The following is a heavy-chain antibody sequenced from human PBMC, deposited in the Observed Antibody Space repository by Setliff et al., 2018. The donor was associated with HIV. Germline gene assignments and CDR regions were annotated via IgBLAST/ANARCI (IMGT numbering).Heavy chain of an antibody. J-gene: IGHJ4*02. CDR1: GFIFSDYF. Sequence: GGSLRLSCAASGFIFSDYFMDWVRQAPGKGLEWVGRSRNKAKSYTTEFAASGKGRFTISRDDSKNSLYLQMNSLKTEDTAVYYCTRATPDRSGYYYAADYWGQGILVTVSS. D-gene: IGHD3-22*01. CDR3: TRATPDRSGYYYAADY. CDR2: SRNKAKSYTT. V-gene: IGHV3-72*01.